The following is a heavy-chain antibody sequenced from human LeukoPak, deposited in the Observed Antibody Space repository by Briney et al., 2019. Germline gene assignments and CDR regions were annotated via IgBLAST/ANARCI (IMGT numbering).Heavy chain of an antibody. CDR1: GFTFSSYA. CDR2: ISYDGSNK. D-gene: IGHD3-10*01. Sequence: GGSLRLSCAASGFTFSSYAMHWVRQAPGKGLEWVAVISYDGSNKYYADSVKGRFTISRDNSKNTLYLQMNSLRAEDTAVYYCAKEREGSGSYYNYDFDYWGQGTLVTVSS. V-gene: IGHV3-30-3*01. CDR3: AKEREGSGSYYNYDFDY. J-gene: IGHJ4*02.